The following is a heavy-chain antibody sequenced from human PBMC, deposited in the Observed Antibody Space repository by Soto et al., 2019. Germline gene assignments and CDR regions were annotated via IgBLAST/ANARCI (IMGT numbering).Heavy chain of an antibody. J-gene: IGHJ4*02. CDR1: RGTFNSYT. CDR2: IIPILGIA. V-gene: IGHV1-69*02. D-gene: IGHD6-13*01. CDR3: ATGNSSSWYSDY. Sequence: GTSVKLSCKASRGTFNSYTISWVRQAPGQGLEWMGRIIPILGIANYAQKFQGRVTITADKSTSTAYMELSSLRSEDTAVYYCATGNSSSWYSDYWGQGTLVTVSS.